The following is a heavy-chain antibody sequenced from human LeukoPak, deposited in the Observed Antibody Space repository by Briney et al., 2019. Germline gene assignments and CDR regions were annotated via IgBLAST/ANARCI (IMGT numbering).Heavy chain of an antibody. CDR1: GFTFRNFW. V-gene: IGHV3-74*01. CDR3: ARTLGVPSAFDP. CDR2: INSDGSST. Sequence: GGSLRLSCAASGFTFRNFWMHWVRQAPGKGLLWVSRINSDGSSTTYADSVKGRFTISRDNAKNTLYLQMNSLRAEDTAVYYCARTLGVPSAFDPWSQGTLVTVSS. J-gene: IGHJ5*02. D-gene: IGHD2-2*01.